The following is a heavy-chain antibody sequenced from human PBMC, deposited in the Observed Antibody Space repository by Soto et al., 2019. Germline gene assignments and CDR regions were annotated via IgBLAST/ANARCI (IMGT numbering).Heavy chain of an antibody. Sequence: GASVKVSCKASGYTFTGYYMHWVRQAPGQGLEWMGWINPNSGGTNYAQKFQGWVTMTRDTSISTAYMELSRLRSDDTAVYYCARDRYYYDSSGYVGAFDIWGQGTMVTVSS. CDR3: ARDRYYYDSSGYVGAFDI. CDR2: INPNSGGT. J-gene: IGHJ3*02. V-gene: IGHV1-2*04. CDR1: GYTFTGYY. D-gene: IGHD3-22*01.